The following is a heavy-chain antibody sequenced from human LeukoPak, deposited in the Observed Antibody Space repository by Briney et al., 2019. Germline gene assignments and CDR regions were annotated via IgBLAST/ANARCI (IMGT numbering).Heavy chain of an antibody. V-gene: IGHV4-34*01. CDR3: ARGLECTNGVCDGFANWFDP. CDR2: INHSGST. CDR1: GGSFSGYY. D-gene: IGHD2-8*01. J-gene: IGHJ5*02. Sequence: SETLSLTCAVYGGSFSGYYWSWIRQPPGKGLEWIGEINHSGSTNYNPSLKSRVTISADTSKNQFSLKLSSVTAADTAVYYCARGLECTNGVCDGFANWFDPWGQGTLVTVSS.